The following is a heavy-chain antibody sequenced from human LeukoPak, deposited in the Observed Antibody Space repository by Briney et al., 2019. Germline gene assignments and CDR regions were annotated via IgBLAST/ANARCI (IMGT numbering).Heavy chain of an antibody. D-gene: IGHD2-2*01. CDR3: ARERIVVVPAAYYYYGMDV. V-gene: IGHV4-61*01. Sequence: SETLSLTCTVSGGSVSSGSYYWSWIRQPPGKGLEWIGYIYYSGSTNYNPSLKSRVTISVDTSKNQFSLKLGSVTAADTAVYYCARERIVVVPAAYYYYGMDVWGKGTTVTVSS. CDR2: IYYSGST. CDR1: GGSVSSGSYY. J-gene: IGHJ6*04.